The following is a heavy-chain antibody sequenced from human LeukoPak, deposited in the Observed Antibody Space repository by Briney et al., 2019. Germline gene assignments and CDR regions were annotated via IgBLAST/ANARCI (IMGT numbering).Heavy chain of an antibody. J-gene: IGHJ4*02. D-gene: IGHD5-18*01. CDR3: ARDRRRGIQLWPVDY. CDR2: ISSSGSTI. Sequence: GGSLRLSCAASGFTFSTYSMNWVRQAPGKGLEWVSYISSSGSTIYYADSVKGRFTISRDNAKNSLYLQMNSLRAEDTAVYYCARDRRRGIQLWPVDYWGQGTLVTVSS. V-gene: IGHV3-48*04. CDR1: GFTFSTYS.